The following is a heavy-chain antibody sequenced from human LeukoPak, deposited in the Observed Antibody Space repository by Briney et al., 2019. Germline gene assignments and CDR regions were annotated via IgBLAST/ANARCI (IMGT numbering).Heavy chain of an antibody. D-gene: IGHD3-10*01. Sequence: GGSLRLSCTASGFTFNNAWMNWVRQAPGKGLEWVSSISSTSSYIYYADSMKGRFTISRDNAKNSLYLQMNSLRAEDTAVYYCARALWSGPVYYGMDVWGQGTTVTVSS. CDR3: ARALWSGPVYYGMDV. CDR2: ISSTSSYI. CDR1: GFTFNNAW. V-gene: IGHV3-21*01. J-gene: IGHJ6*02.